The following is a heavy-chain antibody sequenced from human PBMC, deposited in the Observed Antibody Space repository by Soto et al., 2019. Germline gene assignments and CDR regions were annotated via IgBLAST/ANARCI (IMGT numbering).Heavy chain of an antibody. D-gene: IGHD3-10*01. V-gene: IGHV3-23*01. CDR2: MSGSGGST. J-gene: IGHJ4*01. CDR3: PKDIVTRSGSYYGLVDY. Sequence: EVQLLESGGGLVQPGGSLRLSCEASGFTFSSYAMSWVRQAPGKGLDWVSAMSGSGGSTYYADPVKGRFTISRDNAKNRLYVQMNRFSAEDTAIYYCPKDIVTRSGSYYGLVDYWCHGSLVTVSS. CDR1: GFTFSSYA.